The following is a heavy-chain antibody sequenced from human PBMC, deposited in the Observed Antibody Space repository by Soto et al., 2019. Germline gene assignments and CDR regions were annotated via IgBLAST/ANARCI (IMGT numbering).Heavy chain of an antibody. V-gene: IGHV3-74*01. J-gene: IGHJ4*02. CDR3: AKGRETTSIFDY. CDR1: GFTFSSYW. Sequence: GGSLRLSCAASGFTFSSYWMYWVRQAPGKGLVWVSRINSDGSSTTYADSVKGRFTISRDNAKNTVYLQMNSLRADDTAVYYCAKGRETTSIFDYWGQGILVTVSS. D-gene: IGHD4-17*01. CDR2: INSDGSST.